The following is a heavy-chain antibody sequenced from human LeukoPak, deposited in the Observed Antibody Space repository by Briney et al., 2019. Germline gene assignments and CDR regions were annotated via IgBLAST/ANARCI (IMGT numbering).Heavy chain of an antibody. D-gene: IGHD3-22*01. CDR1: GGSVSSYY. V-gene: IGHV4-59*02. Sequence: SETLSLTCTVSGGSVSSYYWSWIRQPPGKGLEWIGYIYYSGSTNYNPSLKSRVTISVDTSKNQFSLKLSSVTAADTAVHYCARNPMIVVENWYFDLWGHGTLVTVSS. CDR2: IYYSGST. J-gene: IGHJ2*01. CDR3: ARNPMIVVENWYFDL.